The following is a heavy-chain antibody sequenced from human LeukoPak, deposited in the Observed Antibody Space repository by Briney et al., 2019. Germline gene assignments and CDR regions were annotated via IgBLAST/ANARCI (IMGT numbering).Heavy chain of an antibody. CDR1: GFIFSSYW. Sequence: GGSLRLSCAASGFIFSSYWMSWVRQAPGKGLEWVAVAYHDEWPGNSKYYVDSVKGRFTVSRDNSKNTLYLQMSSLRAEDTAVYYCATGSGYYYDHWGQGTLVTVSS. D-gene: IGHD3-22*01. CDR2: AYHDEWPGNSK. J-gene: IGHJ4*02. V-gene: IGHV3-33*08. CDR3: ATGSGYYYDH.